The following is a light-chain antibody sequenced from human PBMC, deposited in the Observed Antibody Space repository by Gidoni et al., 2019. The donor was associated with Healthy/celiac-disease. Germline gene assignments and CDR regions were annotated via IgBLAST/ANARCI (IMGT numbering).Light chain of an antibody. V-gene: IGLV2-14*01. Sequence: QSALTQPASVSGSPGQSITISCTGTSSDVGGYNYVSWYHQHPGKAPKLMIYDLSNRPSGVSNRFSGSKSGNTASLTISGLQAEDEADYYCSSYTSSSTRVFGGGTKLTVL. J-gene: IGLJ3*02. CDR2: DLS. CDR3: SSYTSSSTRV. CDR1: SSDVGGYNY.